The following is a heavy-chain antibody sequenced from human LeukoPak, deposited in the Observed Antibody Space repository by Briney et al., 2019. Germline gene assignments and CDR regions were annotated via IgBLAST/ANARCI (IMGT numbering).Heavy chain of an antibody. J-gene: IGHJ4*02. D-gene: IGHD5-24*01. Sequence: GGSLRLSCAASGFTFSDYYMSWIRQAPGKGLEWVSVISFTGGNKYYADSVKGRFTISRDNSKSTIFLQMNSLRAEDTAVYYCSRDREMPTITGSLLDYWGQGILVTVSS. V-gene: IGHV3-33*08. CDR1: GFTFSDYY. CDR2: ISFTGGNK. CDR3: SRDREMPTITGSLLDY.